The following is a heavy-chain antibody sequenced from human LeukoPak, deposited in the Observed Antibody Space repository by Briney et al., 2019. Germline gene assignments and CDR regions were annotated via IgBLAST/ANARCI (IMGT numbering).Heavy chain of an antibody. CDR2: ISGSGGTT. Sequence: GGSLRLSCAASGFTFSSCGMSWVRQAPGKGLEWVSAISGSGGTTYYADSVKGRFTISRDNSKNRLYLQMNSLRAEDTAVYYCARGGSAVTFYYFDYWGQGTLVTVSS. D-gene: IGHD3-10*01. CDR3: ARGGSAVTFYYFDY. V-gene: IGHV3-23*01. CDR1: GFTFSSCG. J-gene: IGHJ4*02.